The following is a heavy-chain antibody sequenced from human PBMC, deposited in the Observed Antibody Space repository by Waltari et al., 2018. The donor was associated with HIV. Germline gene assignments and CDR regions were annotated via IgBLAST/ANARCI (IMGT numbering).Heavy chain of an antibody. V-gene: IGHV3-30-3*01. Sequence: QVQLVESGGGVVQPGRSMRLSCAASGFTFSSYAMHWVRQAPGKGLEWVAVISYDGSNKYYADSVKGRFTISIDNSKNTLYLQMNSLRAEDTAVYYFARDRGGGNYGDYEPLFDYWGQGTLVTVSS. D-gene: IGHD4-17*01. J-gene: IGHJ4*02. CDR2: ISYDGSNK. CDR1: GFTFSSYA. CDR3: ARDRGGGNYGDYEPLFDY.